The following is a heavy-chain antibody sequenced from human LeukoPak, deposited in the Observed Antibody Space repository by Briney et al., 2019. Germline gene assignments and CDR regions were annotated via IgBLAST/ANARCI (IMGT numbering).Heavy chain of an antibody. CDR1: EFTFSSFG. D-gene: IGHD5-24*01. CDR3: AKIKSDGPEVFDY. J-gene: IGHJ4*02. CDR2: IRYDGSNK. Sequence: PWGSLRLSCAASEFTFSSFGMHWVRQAPGKGLEWVTFIRYDGSNKYYADSVKGRFTISRDNSKNTLYLQMNSLRADDTAVYYCAKIKSDGPEVFDYWGQGTLVTVSS. V-gene: IGHV3-30*02.